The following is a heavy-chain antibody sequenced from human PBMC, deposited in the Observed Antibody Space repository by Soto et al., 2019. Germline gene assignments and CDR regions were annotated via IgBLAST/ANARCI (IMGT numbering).Heavy chain of an antibody. D-gene: IGHD4-17*01. V-gene: IGHV3-30*18. CDR3: AKEKFLRGYYYYGMDV. J-gene: IGHJ6*02. CDR2: ISYDGSNK. CDR1: GFTFSSYG. Sequence: GGSLRLSCAASGFTFSSYGMHWVRQAPGKGLEWVAVISYDGSNKYYADSVKGRFTISRDNSKNTLYLQMNSLRAEDTAVYYCAKEKFLRGYYYYGMDVWGQGTTVTVSS.